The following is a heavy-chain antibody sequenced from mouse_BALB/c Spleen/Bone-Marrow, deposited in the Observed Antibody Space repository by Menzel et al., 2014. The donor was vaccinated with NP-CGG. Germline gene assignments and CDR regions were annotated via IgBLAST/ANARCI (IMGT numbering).Heavy chain of an antibody. CDR3: ARTGFFDV. CDR1: GDSITGGY. J-gene: IGHJ1*01. CDR2: ISYRGTT. Sequence: EVKLVESGPSLVKPSQTLSLTCSVTGDSITGGYWHWIRKLPGNKLECMGYISYRGTTYYNPSLKSRISITRDTSKNQYYLEVNSVAAKDTATYYCARTGFFDVWGAGTTVTVSS. V-gene: IGHV3-8*02.